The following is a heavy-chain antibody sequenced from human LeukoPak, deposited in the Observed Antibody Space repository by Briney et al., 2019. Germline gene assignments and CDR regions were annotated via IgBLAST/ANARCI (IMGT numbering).Heavy chain of an antibody. CDR2: IYYSGST. CDR3: ANESGSYYAAFDY. CDR1: LGSPSSSSYN. Sequence: SETLSLTCAVSLGSPSSSSYNWGWIRQPPGKGLEWIGSIYYSGSTYYNPSLKSRVTISVDTSKNQFSLRLSSVTAADTAVYYCANESGSYYAAFDYWGQGTLVTVSS. V-gene: IGHV4-39*01. J-gene: IGHJ4*02. D-gene: IGHD1-26*01.